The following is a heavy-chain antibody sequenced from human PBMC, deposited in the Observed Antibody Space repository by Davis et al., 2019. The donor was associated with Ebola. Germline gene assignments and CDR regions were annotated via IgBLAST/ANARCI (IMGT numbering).Heavy chain of an antibody. CDR1: GFTFSSYA. V-gene: IGHV3-23*01. J-gene: IGHJ6*02. D-gene: IGHD3-10*01. CDR2: ISGSGGST. CDR3: AKDGRITMVRVSYYYGMDV. Sequence: PGGSLRLSCAASGFTFSSYAMSWVRQAPGKGLEWVSAISGSGGSTYYADSVKGRFTISRDNSKNTLYLQMNSLRAEDTAVYYCAKDGRITMVRVSYYYGMDVWGQGTTVTVSS.